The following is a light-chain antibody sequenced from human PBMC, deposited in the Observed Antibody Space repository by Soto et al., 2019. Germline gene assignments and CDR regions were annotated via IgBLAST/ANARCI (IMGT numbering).Light chain of an antibody. CDR3: QQYINWPQT. Sequence: EIVMTQSPATLSVSPGERATFSCRASQSVTANLAWYQPKPGQAPRLLIYGASTRATGIPARFSGSGSGTDFTLTISSLQSEDFAVYYCQQYINWPQTFGQGTKVDIK. CDR2: GAS. J-gene: IGKJ1*01. V-gene: IGKV3-15*01. CDR1: QSVTAN.